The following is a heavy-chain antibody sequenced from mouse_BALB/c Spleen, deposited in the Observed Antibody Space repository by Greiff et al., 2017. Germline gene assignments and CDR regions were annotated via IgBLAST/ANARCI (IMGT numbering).Heavy chain of an antibody. Sequence: EVKLVESGGGLVQPGGSLKLSCAASGFTFSSYGMSWVRQTPDKRLELVATINSNGGSTYYPDSVKGRFTISRDNAKNTLYLQMSSLKSEDTAMYYCAREGDYDGYAMDYWGQGTSVTVSS. J-gene: IGHJ4*01. CDR2: INSNGGST. D-gene: IGHD2-4*01. CDR3: AREGDYDGYAMDY. V-gene: IGHV5-6-3*01. CDR1: GFTFSSYG.